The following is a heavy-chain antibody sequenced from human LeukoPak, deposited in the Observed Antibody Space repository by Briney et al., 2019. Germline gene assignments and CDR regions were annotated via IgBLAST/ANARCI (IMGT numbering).Heavy chain of an antibody. CDR1: GYTFTSYY. V-gene: IGHV1-46*01. J-gene: IGHJ4*02. CDR3: ARDPVAGPPYYFDY. Sequence: GGSLRLSCAASGYTFTSYYMHWVRQAPGQGLEWMGIINPSGGSTSYAQKFQGRVTMTRDTSTSTVYMELSSLRSEDTAVYYCARDPVAGPPYYFDYWGQGTLVTVSS. D-gene: IGHD6-19*01. CDR2: INPSGGST.